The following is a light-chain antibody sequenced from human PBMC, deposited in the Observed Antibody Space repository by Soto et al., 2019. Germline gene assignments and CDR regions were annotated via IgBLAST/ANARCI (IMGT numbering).Light chain of an antibody. Sequence: EIVMTQSPATLSVSPGERVTLSCRASQDIRSSLAWYQQKPGQAPRLLIYGASIRATGVPATFSGSGSGTEFTLRISSLQSEHLGVYYCQQDTSWPLTFGGGNKVDI. CDR2: GAS. CDR1: QDIRSS. V-gene: IGKV3-15*01. CDR3: QQDTSWPLT. J-gene: IGKJ4*01.